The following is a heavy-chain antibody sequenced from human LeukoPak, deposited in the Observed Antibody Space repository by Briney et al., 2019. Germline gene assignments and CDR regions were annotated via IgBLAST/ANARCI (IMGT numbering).Heavy chain of an antibody. CDR1: GCTFSSYA. D-gene: IGHD1-26*01. J-gene: IGHJ3*02. V-gene: IGHV1-69*06. CDR2: IIPIFGTA. Sequence: ASVKVSCKASGCTFSSYAISWVRQAPGQGLEWMGGIIPIFGTANYAQKFQGRVTITADKSTSTAYMELSSLRSDDTAVYYCARRWSGSYNQDAFDIWGQGTMVTVSS. CDR3: ARRWSGSYNQDAFDI.